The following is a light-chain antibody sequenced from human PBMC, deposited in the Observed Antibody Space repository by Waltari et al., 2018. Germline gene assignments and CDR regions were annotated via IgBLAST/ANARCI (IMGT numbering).Light chain of an antibody. CDR2: DAS. J-gene: IGKJ4*01. CDR1: QSVGSQ. V-gene: IGKV3-11*01. Sequence: ENVLTQSPATLSLSPGERATLSCRASQSVGSQLAWYQQKPGQAPRLLIYDASNRATGIPARFSGSGSGTDFTLTISSLEREDFAVYYCQQRYNWPLTFGGGTKVEIK. CDR3: QQRYNWPLT.